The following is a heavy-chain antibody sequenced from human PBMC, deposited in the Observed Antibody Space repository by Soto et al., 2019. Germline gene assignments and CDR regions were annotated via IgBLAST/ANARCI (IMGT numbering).Heavy chain of an antibody. CDR3: AKDEYSGSYHGRVDY. CDR2: ISWDGGNK. V-gene: IGHV3-43*02. CDR1: GFTFSSYG. D-gene: IGHD1-26*01. J-gene: IGHJ4*02. Sequence: GGSLSLSCAASGFTFSSYGMPWVRQAPGKGLEWVSLISWDGGNKYYADSVKGRFTISRDNSKNSLYLQMNSLRTEDTALYYCAKDEYSGSYHGRVDYWGQGTLVTVSS.